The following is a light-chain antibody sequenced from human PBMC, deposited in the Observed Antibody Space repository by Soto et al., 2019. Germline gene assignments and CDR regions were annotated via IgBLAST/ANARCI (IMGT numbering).Light chain of an antibody. CDR3: QQYNNWPPVT. CDR1: QSVSSN. V-gene: IGKV3-15*01. CDR2: GAS. Sequence: EIVMTQSPATLSVSPGERATLSCRASQSVSSNLAWYQQKPGQAPMLLIYGASTRATGIPARFSGSGSGTEFTLTISSLQSEEFAVYYCQQYNNWPPVTFGQGTKLEIK. J-gene: IGKJ2*01.